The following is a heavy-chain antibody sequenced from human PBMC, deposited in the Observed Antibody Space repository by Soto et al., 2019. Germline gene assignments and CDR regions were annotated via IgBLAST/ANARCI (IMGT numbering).Heavy chain of an antibody. CDR2: IYWDDDN. D-gene: IGHD3-10*01. CDR3: AHRDRASGGLFDH. Sequence: QITLKESGPTLVKPTQTLTLTCTFSGFSLSTRGAAVGWIRQPPGKALEWLSVIYWDDDNRSSPSLRNRLTITKDTSKNQVVLTRTNLHPVDTAPYYCAHRDRASGGLFDHWGQGILVTVSS. J-gene: IGHJ4*02. CDR1: GFSLSTRGAA. V-gene: IGHV2-5*02.